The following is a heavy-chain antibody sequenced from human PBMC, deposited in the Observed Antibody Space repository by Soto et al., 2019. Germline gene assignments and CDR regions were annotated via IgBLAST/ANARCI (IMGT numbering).Heavy chain of an antibody. CDR1: GFGFSNSG. CDR2: IVVATGLT. Sequence: QMQLVQSGPEVKKPGTSMRVSCKASGFGFSNSGIQWVRQVPGQGREWLGWIVVATGLTNYAQKFQERVTITRDLAPATVYVALSNLRTEDTAVYFCSADGPDIGVGWWVWGQGNTVSVSS. V-gene: IGHV1-58*02. D-gene: IGHD2-15*01. J-gene: IGHJ6*02. CDR3: SADGPDIGVGWWV.